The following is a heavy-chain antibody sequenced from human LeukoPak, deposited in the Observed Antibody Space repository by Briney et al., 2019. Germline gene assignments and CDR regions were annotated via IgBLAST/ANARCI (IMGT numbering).Heavy chain of an antibody. CDR1: GFTFSSYG. CDR3: ARDFGQLAYYYYGMDV. D-gene: IGHD6-13*01. Sequence: GRSLRLSCAASGFTFSSYGMHWVRQAPGKGLEWVAVIWYDGSNKYYADSVKGRFTISRDNSKNTLYLQMNSLRAEDTAVYYCARDFGQLAYYYYGMDVWGQGTTVTVSS. J-gene: IGHJ6*02. V-gene: IGHV3-33*01. CDR2: IWYDGSNK.